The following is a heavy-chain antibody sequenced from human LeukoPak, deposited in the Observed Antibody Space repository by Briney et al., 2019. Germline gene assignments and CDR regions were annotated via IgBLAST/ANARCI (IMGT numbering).Heavy chain of an antibody. CDR1: GGSISSSNW. J-gene: IGHJ4*02. CDR2: IYHSGST. V-gene: IGHV4-4*02. D-gene: IGHD5-12*01. CDR3: GRVTYSGYDSHFDY. Sequence: SGTLSLTCAVSGGSISSSNWWSWVRQPPGKGLEWIGEIYHSGSTNYNSSLKSRVTISVDKSKNQFSLKLSSVTAADTAVYYCGRVTYSGYDSHFDYWGQGTLVTVSS.